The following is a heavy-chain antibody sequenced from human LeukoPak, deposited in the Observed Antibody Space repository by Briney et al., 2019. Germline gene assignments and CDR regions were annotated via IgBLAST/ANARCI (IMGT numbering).Heavy chain of an antibody. Sequence: GGSLRLSCAASGFTFTSYAMSWVRQAPGKGLEWVAIIYYDGSEKYYVDSVKGRVTISRENAKNSLYLQMNSLRAGDTAVYYCARGWDYYGSSGYVFDYWGQGTLVTVSS. J-gene: IGHJ4*02. CDR1: GFTFTSYA. CDR2: IYYDGSEK. D-gene: IGHD3-22*01. CDR3: ARGWDYYGSSGYVFDY. V-gene: IGHV3-33*08.